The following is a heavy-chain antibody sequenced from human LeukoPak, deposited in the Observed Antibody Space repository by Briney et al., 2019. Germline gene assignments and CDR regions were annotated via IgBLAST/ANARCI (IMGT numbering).Heavy chain of an antibody. CDR2: ITGDGGTT. CDR1: GFTFGDYT. Sequence: GGSLRLSCAASGFTFGDYTLHWFRQPPGRGLQWVSLITGDGGTTSYAGSVKGRFTISRDNSKNSLYLHMNSLRNEDTALYYCAKGHFGAGHYWGQGTLVTVSS. D-gene: IGHD3-3*01. CDR3: AKGHFGAGHY. J-gene: IGHJ4*02. V-gene: IGHV3-43*02.